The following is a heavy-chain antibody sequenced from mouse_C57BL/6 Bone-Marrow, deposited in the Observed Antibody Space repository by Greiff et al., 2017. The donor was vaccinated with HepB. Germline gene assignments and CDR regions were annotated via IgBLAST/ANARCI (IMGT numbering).Heavy chain of an antibody. J-gene: IGHJ1*03. CDR1: GYSFTGYY. CDR3: ARSGYYGSRDWYFDV. D-gene: IGHD1-1*01. CDR2: INPSTGGT. Sequence: VQLKQSGPELVKPGASVKISCKASGYSFTGYYMNWVKQSPEKSLEWIGEINPSTGGTTYNQKFKAKATLTVDKSSSTAYMQLKSLTSEDSAVYYCARSGYYGSRDWYFDVWGTGTTVTVSS. V-gene: IGHV1-42*01.